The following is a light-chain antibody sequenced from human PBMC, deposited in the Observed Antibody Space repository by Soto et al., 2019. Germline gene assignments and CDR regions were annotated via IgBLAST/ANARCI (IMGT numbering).Light chain of an antibody. V-gene: IGKV3-11*01. CDR3: QQRVNWPLT. Sequence: EIVLTQSPATLSLSPGERATLSCRASQSVSSYLAWYPKKPGQDPRILIYDTSNRATGIPARFSGSGSGTDFNLTVSRLEPEDFAVYYCQQRVNWPLTFGGGTKLDIK. CDR1: QSVSSY. J-gene: IGKJ4*01. CDR2: DTS.